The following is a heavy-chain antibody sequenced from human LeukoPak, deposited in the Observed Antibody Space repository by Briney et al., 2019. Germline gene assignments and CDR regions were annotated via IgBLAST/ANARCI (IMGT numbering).Heavy chain of an antibody. D-gene: IGHD2-2*01. J-gene: IGHJ4*02. CDR3: ARTQYCSSTSCYFGYFDY. CDR2: VYYTGST. CDR1: GVSISNYV. V-gene: IGHV4-59*01. Sequence: KPSETLSLTCTVSGVSISNYVWFWIRQPPGKGLEWIAYVYYTGSTNYNPSLKSRVTISVDTSKNQFSLKLSSVTAADTAVYYCARTQYCSSTSCYFGYFDYWGQGTLVTVSS.